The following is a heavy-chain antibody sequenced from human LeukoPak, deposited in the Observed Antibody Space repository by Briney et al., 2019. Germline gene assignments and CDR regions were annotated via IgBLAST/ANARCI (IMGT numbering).Heavy chain of an antibody. J-gene: IGHJ6*04. CDR3: ARERRYCSSTSCFYYYYGMDV. CDR1: GGTFSSYA. CDR2: IIHIFGTA. D-gene: IGHD2-2*01. V-gene: IGHV1-69*06. Sequence: ASVKVSCKASGGTFSSYAISWVRQAPGQGLEWMGGIIHIFGTANYAQKFQGRVTITADKSTSTAYMELSSLRSEDTAVYYCARERRYCSSTSCFYYYYGMDVWGKGTTVTVSS.